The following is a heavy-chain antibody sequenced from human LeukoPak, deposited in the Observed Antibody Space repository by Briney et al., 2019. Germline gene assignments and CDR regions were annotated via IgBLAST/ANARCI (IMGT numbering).Heavy chain of an antibody. Sequence: GGSLRLSCAASGFTFSSYAMHWVRQAPGKGLEWVAVISYDGSNKYYADSVKGRFTISRDNSKNTLYLQMNSLRAEDTAVYYCARDRRADYGVNDDAFDTWGHGTMVTVSS. J-gene: IGHJ3*02. CDR2: ISYDGSNK. D-gene: IGHD3-10*01. CDR3: ARDRRADYGVNDDAFDT. V-gene: IGHV3-30-3*01. CDR1: GFTFSSYA.